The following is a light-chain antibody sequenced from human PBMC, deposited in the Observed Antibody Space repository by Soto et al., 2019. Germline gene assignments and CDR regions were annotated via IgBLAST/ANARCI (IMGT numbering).Light chain of an antibody. V-gene: IGKV3-20*01. CDR3: QQYGSS. Sequence: EIVLTQSPGTLSLSPGERATLSCRASQSVSSSYLAWYQQKPRQAPRLLIYGASSRATAIPVRFSGSGSGTDFTLTISRLEPEDFAVYYCQQYGSSFGGGTRVEIK. J-gene: IGKJ4*01. CDR1: QSVSSSY. CDR2: GAS.